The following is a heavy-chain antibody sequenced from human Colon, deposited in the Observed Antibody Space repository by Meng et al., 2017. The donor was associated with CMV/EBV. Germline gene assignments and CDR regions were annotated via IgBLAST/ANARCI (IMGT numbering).Heavy chain of an antibody. CDR1: GGSISSPSYY. D-gene: IGHD6-13*01. CDR3: TRETGGSSLAY. V-gene: IGHV4-39*02. J-gene: IGHJ4*02. CDR2: IYYTGGT. Sequence: QVQVQASVQRPVKPSEPPSLTCTVSGGSISSPSYYWAWVRQPPGKGLEWIGSIYYTGGTFYSPSLKSRVTISIDTSKNHFSLKLNSVTAADTAMYYCTRETGGSSLAYWGQGILVTVSS.